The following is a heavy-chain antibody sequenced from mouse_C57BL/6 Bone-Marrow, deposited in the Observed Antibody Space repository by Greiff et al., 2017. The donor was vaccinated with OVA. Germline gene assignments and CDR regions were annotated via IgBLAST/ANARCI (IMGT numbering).Heavy chain of an antibody. CDR2: INPNNGGT. CDR1: GYTFTDYN. D-gene: IGHD2-12*01. V-gene: IGHV1-18*01. Sequence: EVQLQQSGPELVKPGASVKIPCKASGYTFTDYNMDWVKQSHGKSLEWIGDINPNNGGTIYNQKFKGKATLTVDKSSSTAYMELRSLTSEDTAVYYCATYYMRAWFAYWGQGTLVTVSA. J-gene: IGHJ3*01. CDR3: ATYYMRAWFAY.